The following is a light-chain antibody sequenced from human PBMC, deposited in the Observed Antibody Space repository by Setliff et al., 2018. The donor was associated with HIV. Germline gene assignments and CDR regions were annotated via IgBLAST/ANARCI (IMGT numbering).Light chain of an antibody. CDR1: SSDVGGYDF. CDR2: DVS. CDR3: ASYRSPATYV. J-gene: IGLJ1*01. V-gene: IGLV2-14*03. Sequence: QSALTQPASVSGSPGQSITISCIGTSSDVGGYDFVSWYQQRPGKAPKLIIFDVSERPSGVSHRFSGSKSGITASLTISGLQTEDEADYFCASYRSPATYVFGIGTRSPS.